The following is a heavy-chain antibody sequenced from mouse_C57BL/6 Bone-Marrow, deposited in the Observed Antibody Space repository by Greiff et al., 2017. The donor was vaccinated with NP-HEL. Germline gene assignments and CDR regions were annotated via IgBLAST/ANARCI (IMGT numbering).Heavy chain of an antibody. D-gene: IGHD1-1*01. CDR1: GYTFTSYW. V-gene: IGHV1-64*01. CDR2: IHPTSGST. CDR3: ARIGHTTVVGDFDY. J-gene: IGHJ2*01. Sequence: QVQLQQPGAELVKPGASVKLSCKASGYTFTSYWMHWVKQRPGQGLEWIGMIHPTSGSTNYNEKFKSKATLTVDKSSSTAYMQLSSLTSEDSAVYYSARIGHTTVVGDFDYWGQGTTLTVSS.